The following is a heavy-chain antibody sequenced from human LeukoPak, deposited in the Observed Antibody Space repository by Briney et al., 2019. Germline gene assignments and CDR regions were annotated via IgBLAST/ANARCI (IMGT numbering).Heavy chain of an antibody. V-gene: IGHV3-23*01. J-gene: IGHJ3*02. CDR1: GFNFRAYA. CDR3: AKAGVGTQHELDI. D-gene: IGHD6-13*01. CDR2: ISGSGGTT. Sequence: GGSLRLSCAASGFNFRAYAMNWVRQAPGKGLDWGSGISGSGGTTYYADSVRGQFTISRDNSKNTVYLQLNNLRAAATAVSYCAKAGVGTQHELDIWGHGTMVTVSS.